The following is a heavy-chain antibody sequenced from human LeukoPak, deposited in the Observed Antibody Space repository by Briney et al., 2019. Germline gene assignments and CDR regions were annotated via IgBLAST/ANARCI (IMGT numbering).Heavy chain of an antibody. Sequence: PGGSLRLSCAASGFTLSSYWMSWVRQAPGKGLEWVANIKQDGSEKYYVDSVKGRFTISRDNAKNSLYLQMNSLRAEDTAVYYCARSSSGWATGYFDYWGQGTLVTVSS. CDR3: ARSSSGWATGYFDY. CDR2: IKQDGSEK. J-gene: IGHJ4*02. V-gene: IGHV3-7*01. D-gene: IGHD6-19*01. CDR1: GFTLSSYW.